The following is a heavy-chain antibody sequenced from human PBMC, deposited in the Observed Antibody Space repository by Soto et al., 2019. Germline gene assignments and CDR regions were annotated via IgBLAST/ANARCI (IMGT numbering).Heavy chain of an antibody. D-gene: IGHD2-21*01. CDR2: ISGTGGST. J-gene: IGHJ4*02. V-gene: IGHV3-23*01. Sequence: EVQLLESGGALVRPGGSLRLSCAASGFTFNNFAMNWVRQVPGKGLEWVAAISGTGGSTFYSDSLGGRFTISRDNSKNILFLQMKSLKAGDTAVYSCAKTAPASERDSPGWWGQGPLVTVSS. CDR3: AKTAPASERDSPGW. CDR1: GFTFNNFA.